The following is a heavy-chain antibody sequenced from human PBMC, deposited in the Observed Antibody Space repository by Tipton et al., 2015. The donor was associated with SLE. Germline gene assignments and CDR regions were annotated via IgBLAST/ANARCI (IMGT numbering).Heavy chain of an antibody. CDR3: AKNSGSYYFDD. J-gene: IGHJ4*02. D-gene: IGHD3-10*01. V-gene: IGHV4-59*08. CDR2: ISYSGST. CDR1: GDSISTYY. Sequence: TLSLTCTVSGDSISTYYWSWIRRPPGKGLEWIGYISYSGSTYYHPSLKSRVTISLDTSKNQFSLKVRSVTAADTAVYYCAKNSGSYYFDDWGQGTLVTVSS.